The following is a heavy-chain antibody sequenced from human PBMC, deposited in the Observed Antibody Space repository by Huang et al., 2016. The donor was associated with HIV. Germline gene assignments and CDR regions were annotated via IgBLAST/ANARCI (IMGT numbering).Heavy chain of an antibody. V-gene: IGHV7-4-1*02. CDR2: INTNTGNP. Sequence: QVQLVQSGSELKKPGASVKVSCKASGYTLTSYAMNWGRQAPGQGLEWMGWINTNTGNPTYAQGFTGRFVFSVDTSVSTAYLQISSRKAEDTAVYYCARNIRYFDWLRTDYFDYWGQGTLVTVSS. CDR1: GYTLTSYA. J-gene: IGHJ4*02. D-gene: IGHD3-9*01. CDR3: ARNIRYFDWLRTDYFDY.